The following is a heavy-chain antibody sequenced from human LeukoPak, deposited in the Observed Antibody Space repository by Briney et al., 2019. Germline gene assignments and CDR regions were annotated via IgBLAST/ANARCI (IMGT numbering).Heavy chain of an antibody. D-gene: IGHD2-2*02. J-gene: IGHJ4*02. CDR2: ISAYNGNT. Sequence: ASVKVSCKASGYTFTSYSISWVRQAPGQGLEWMGWISAYNGNTNYAQKLQGRVTMTTDTSTSTAYMELRSLRSDDTAVYYCARVGGSDCSSTSCYKGGLDYWGQGTLVTVSS. V-gene: IGHV1-18*01. CDR1: GYTFTSYS. CDR3: ARVGGSDCSSTSCYKGGLDY.